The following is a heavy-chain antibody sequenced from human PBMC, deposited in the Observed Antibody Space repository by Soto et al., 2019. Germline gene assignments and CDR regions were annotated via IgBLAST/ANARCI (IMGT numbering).Heavy chain of an antibody. Sequence: QVQLVESGGGVVQPGKSLRLSCAASRFTFSNYAMHWVRQAPGKGLEWVAVISDDGNNKFSADSVRGRFTISRDNSKNTLYLQTNSLRAEDTAVYYCARDLARAYGMDVWGQGTTVTVSS. J-gene: IGHJ6*02. CDR3: ARDLARAYGMDV. CDR1: RFTFSNYA. V-gene: IGHV3-30-3*01. CDR2: ISDDGNNK.